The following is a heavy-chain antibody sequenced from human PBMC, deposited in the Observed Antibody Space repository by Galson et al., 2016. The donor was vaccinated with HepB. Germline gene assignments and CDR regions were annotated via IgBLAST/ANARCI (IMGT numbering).Heavy chain of an antibody. CDR3: AKEGPFSWNDY. Sequence: SLRLSCAASGFTVSSNYMSWVRQAPGKGLEWVSVIYSGGSTYYADSVKGRFTISRDNAKNSLFLQMNSLRSEDTAIYYCAKEGPFSWNDYWGQGTLVTVSS. J-gene: IGHJ4*01. D-gene: IGHD6-13*01. CDR1: GFTVSSNY. CDR2: IYSGGST. V-gene: IGHV3-53*01.